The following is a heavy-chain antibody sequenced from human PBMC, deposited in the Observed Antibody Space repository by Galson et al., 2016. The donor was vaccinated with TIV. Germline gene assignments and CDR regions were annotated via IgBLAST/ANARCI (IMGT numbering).Heavy chain of an antibody. V-gene: IGHV4-59*01. D-gene: IGHD5-12*01. J-gene: IGHJ4*02. Sequence: ETLSLTCTVSGGSMRDSYWSWIRQTPGKGLEWIGYVYYTGGTKYNPSPKSRVTISVDTSKNQFSLRLSSATAADTAMYYCARDIGGYDFDYWGQGTLVAVSS. CDR1: GGSMRDSY. CDR2: VYYTGGT. CDR3: ARDIGGYDFDY.